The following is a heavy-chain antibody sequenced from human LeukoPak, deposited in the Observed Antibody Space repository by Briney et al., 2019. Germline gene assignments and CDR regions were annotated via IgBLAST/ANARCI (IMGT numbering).Heavy chain of an antibody. Sequence: KAGGSLRLSCAASGFTFSDYYMTCIRQAPGKGLDWGSYISSSSSYTNYADSVKGRFTISRDNAKNSLYLQMNSLRAEDTAVYYCARGGYCSGGSCYPAKDFDYWGQGTLVTVSS. J-gene: IGHJ4*02. D-gene: IGHD2-15*01. CDR1: GFTFSDYY. V-gene: IGHV3-11*06. CDR3: ARGGYCSGGSCYPAKDFDY. CDR2: ISSSSSYT.